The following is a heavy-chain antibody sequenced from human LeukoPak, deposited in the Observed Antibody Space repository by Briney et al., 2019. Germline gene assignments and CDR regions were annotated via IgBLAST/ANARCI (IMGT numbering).Heavy chain of an antibody. D-gene: IGHD6-13*01. CDR2: ISSSGSTI. CDR3: ARVSGGYSSSWYVGWFDP. V-gene: IGHV3-11*01. J-gene: IGHJ5*02. CDR1: GFTFSDYY. Sequence: GGSLRLSCAASGFTFSDYYMSWIRQAPGKGLEWVSYISSSGSTIYYADSVKGRFTISRDNAKNSLYLQMNSLRAEDTAVYYCARVSGGYSSSWYVGWFDPWGQGTLVTVSS.